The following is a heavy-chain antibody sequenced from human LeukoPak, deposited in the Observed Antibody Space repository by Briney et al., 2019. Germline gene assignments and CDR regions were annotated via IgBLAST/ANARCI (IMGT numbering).Heavy chain of an antibody. Sequence: PGGSLRLSCAASGFSFSGSAIHWVRQASGKGREWVGHIRRKGNDYATAYTASVRGRFTIYRDDSKNTAFLQMDSLKTEDTAVYFCARLGGSPPYFDYWGQGTLVTVSS. CDR2: IRRKGNDYAT. V-gene: IGHV3-73*01. D-gene: IGHD3-16*01. CDR3: ARLGGSPPYFDY. J-gene: IGHJ4*02. CDR1: GFSFSGSA.